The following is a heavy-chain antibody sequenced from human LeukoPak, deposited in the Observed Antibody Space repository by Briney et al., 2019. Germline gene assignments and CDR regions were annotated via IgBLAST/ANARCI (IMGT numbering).Heavy chain of an antibody. CDR1: GFTFSSYS. V-gene: IGHV3-21*01. J-gene: IGHJ5*02. D-gene: IGHD2-2*01. Sequence: GGSLRLSCAASGFTFSSYSMNWVRQAPGKGLEWVSSISSSSSYIYYADSVKGRFTISRDNAKNSLYLRMNSLRAEDTAVYYCARGVVPAALNWFDPWGQGTLVTVSS. CDR3: ARGVVPAALNWFDP. CDR2: ISSSSSYI.